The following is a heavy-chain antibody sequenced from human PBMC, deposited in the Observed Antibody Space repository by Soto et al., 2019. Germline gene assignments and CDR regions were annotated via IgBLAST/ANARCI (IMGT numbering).Heavy chain of an antibody. CDR1: GYTFTSYD. V-gene: IGHV1-8*01. J-gene: IGHJ5*02. CDR3: AREVRGWCDP. Sequence: QVQLVQSGAEVKKPGASVKVSCKASGYTFTSYDINWVRQATGQGREGMGWMNPNSGNTVYAQHFQGRVTMTRSTYISTADVELSSLRSEATAVYCCAREVRGWCDPWGQGTPVTVSS. CDR2: MNPNSGNT.